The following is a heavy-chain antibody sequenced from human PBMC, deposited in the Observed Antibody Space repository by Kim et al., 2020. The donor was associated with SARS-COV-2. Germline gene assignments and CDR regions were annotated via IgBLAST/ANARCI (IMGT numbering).Heavy chain of an antibody. CDR1: GYSFTSYW. Sequence: GESLKISCKGSGYSFTSYWIGWVRQMPGKGLEWVGIIYPGDSDTRYSASFQGQVTISADKSISTAYLQWSSLKTTDTAMYYCAGLAYDYGGNLLPGPVDYWGHGTLVTVSS. J-gene: IGHJ4*01. CDR2: IYPGDSDT. D-gene: IGHD4-17*01. V-gene: IGHV5-51*01. CDR3: AGLAYDYGGNLLPGPVDY.